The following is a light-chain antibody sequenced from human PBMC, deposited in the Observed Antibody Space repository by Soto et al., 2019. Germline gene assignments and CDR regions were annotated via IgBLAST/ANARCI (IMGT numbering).Light chain of an antibody. J-gene: IGKJ4*01. CDR2: RAS. CDR1: QSISNF. V-gene: IGKV1-5*03. CDR3: QHFYTYPIT. Sequence: DIQMTQSPSTLSASVGDRVTITCRASQSISNFLAWYQRRPGKAPKLLIYRASGLERGVPSRFIGGGSGTEFTLPISSLQPDDFATYFCQHFYTYPITFGGGTKVEIK.